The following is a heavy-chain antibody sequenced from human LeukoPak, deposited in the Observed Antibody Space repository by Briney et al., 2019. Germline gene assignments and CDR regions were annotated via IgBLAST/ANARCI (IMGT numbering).Heavy chain of an antibody. J-gene: IGHJ4*02. Sequence: TASETLSLTCTVSGGSISSYFWSWIRQPAGKGLEWIGRIYVSGITNSNPYLKSRVTMSLDTSKNQFSLRLTSVTAADTAVYYCARDVYNSRFYGFDYWGQGTLVTVSS. D-gene: IGHD6-13*01. CDR1: GGSISSYF. CDR3: ARDVYNSRFYGFDY. V-gene: IGHV4-4*07. CDR2: IYVSGIT.